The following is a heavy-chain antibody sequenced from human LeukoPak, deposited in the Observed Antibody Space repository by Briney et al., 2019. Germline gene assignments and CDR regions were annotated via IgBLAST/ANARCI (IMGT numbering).Heavy chain of an antibody. CDR1: GFIFSSYW. Sequence: PGGSLRLSCAASGFIFSSYWMTWVRQAPGKGLEWVANIKQDGSEKYYVDSVKGRFTISRDNAKNSLYLQMNSLRAEDTAVYYCARDAVPASIDYWGQGTLVTVSS. CDR3: ARDAVPASIDY. J-gene: IGHJ4*02. V-gene: IGHV3-7*01. D-gene: IGHD2-2*01. CDR2: IKQDGSEK.